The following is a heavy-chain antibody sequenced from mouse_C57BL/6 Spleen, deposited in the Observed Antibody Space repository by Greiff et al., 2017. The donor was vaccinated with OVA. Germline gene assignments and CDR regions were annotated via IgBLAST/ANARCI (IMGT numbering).Heavy chain of an antibody. CDR1: GFTFSSYA. Sequence: EVQVVESGGGLVKPGGSLKLSCAASGFTFSSYAMSWVRQTPEKRLEWVATISDGGSYTYYPDNVKGRFTISRDNAKNNLYLQMSHLKSEDTAMYYCARENGYGSSSWFAYWGQGTLVTVSA. J-gene: IGHJ3*01. V-gene: IGHV5-4*01. CDR2: ISDGGSYT. CDR3: ARENGYGSSSWFAY. D-gene: IGHD1-1*01.